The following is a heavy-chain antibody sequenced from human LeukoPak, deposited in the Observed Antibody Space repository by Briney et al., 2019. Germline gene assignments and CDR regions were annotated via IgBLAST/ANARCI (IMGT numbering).Heavy chain of an antibody. J-gene: IGHJ4*02. V-gene: IGHV4-59*01. D-gene: IGHD6-13*01. CDR1: GPPLSIYY. Sequence: SETLSLPCTVWGPPLSIYYWRWIRQPPGKGLEWIGYVHYSGNTNYNPSLKSRVAMSVDTSKNQFSLKLISVTAADTAVYYCVGWQQLLFDYWGQGTLVTVSS. CDR2: VHYSGNT. CDR3: VGWQQLLFDY.